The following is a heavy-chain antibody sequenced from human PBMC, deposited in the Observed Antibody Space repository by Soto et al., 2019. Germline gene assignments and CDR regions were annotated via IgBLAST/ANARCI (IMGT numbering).Heavy chain of an antibody. D-gene: IGHD3-10*01. CDR2: IYHSGNT. CDR3: ARGRRAVRLLWFGEDY. J-gene: IGHJ4*02. V-gene: IGHV4-38-2*01. Sequence: PSEPLSLTCAVSGYAISLGYYWGCIRQPPGKGLEWIGSIYHSGNTYYTPALKSRVSISLDTSKNHFSLELTSVTAADTAVYYCARGRRAVRLLWFGEDYWGQGTLVTVS. CDR1: GYAISLGYY.